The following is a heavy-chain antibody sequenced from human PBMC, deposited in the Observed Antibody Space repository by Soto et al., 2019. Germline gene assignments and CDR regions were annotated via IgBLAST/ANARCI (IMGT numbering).Heavy chain of an antibody. CDR2: ISAHNGNT. CDR3: ARARYGDY. D-gene: IGHD1-1*01. J-gene: IGHJ4*02. Sequence: QVHLVQSGAEVKKPGASVKVSCKASGYTFTSYGITWVRQAPGQGLEWMGWISAHNGNTDYAQKLQGRVIVTRDTFTSTAYMELRSLKSAATAVYYCARARYGDYWGQGALVTAS. CDR1: GYTFTSYG. V-gene: IGHV1-18*01.